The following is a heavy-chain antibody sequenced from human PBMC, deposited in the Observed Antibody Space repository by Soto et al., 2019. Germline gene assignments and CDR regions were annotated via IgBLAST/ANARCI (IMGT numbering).Heavy chain of an antibody. Sequence: GGSLRLSCAASGFTVSNNYMSWVRQAPGKGLEWVSIIYSDGTAYYADSVKGRFTISRDNSKNTLYLQMNSLSADDTAVYYCARDSSGWYYYDYWGQGTLVTVSS. CDR2: IYSDGTA. J-gene: IGHJ4*02. D-gene: IGHD6-19*01. CDR3: ARDSSGWYYYDY. V-gene: IGHV3-66*01. CDR1: GFTVSNNY.